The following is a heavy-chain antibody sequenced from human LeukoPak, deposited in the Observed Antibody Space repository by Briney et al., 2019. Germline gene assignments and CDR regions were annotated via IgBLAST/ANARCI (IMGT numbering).Heavy chain of an antibody. V-gene: IGHV3-30*02. CDR1: GFTFSSYG. Sequence: PGGSLRLSCAASGFTFSSYGMHWVRQAPGKGLEWVAFIRYDGSNKYYPNSVKGRFTISRDNSNNTLYLQMNSLRAEDTAVYYCARSHRYSYGYDYWGQGTLVTVSS. D-gene: IGHD5-18*01. CDR2: IRYDGSNK. CDR3: ARSHRYSYGYDY. J-gene: IGHJ4*02.